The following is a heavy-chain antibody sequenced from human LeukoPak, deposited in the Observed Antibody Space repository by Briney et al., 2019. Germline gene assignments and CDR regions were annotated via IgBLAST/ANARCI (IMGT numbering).Heavy chain of an antibody. CDR3: ARQYYDALSGFYTADFYFDF. V-gene: IGHV3-21*01. J-gene: IGHJ4*02. Sequence: GGSLRLSCAASGFTFSSYSMNWVRQAPGKGLEWVSSISSSSSYIYYADSVKGRFTISRDNAKNSLYLQVNSLRAEDTAVYYCARQYYDALSGFYTADFYFDFWGQGTLVTVSS. CDR1: GFTFSSYS. D-gene: IGHD3-3*01. CDR2: ISSSSSYI.